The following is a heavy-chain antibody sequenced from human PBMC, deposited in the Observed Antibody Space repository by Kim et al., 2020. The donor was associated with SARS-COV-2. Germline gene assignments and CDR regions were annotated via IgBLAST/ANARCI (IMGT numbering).Heavy chain of an antibody. CDR3: AKDPFYDFWSGYYFDY. CDR2: ISGSGGST. D-gene: IGHD3-3*01. J-gene: IGHJ4*02. V-gene: IGHV3-23*01. Sequence: GGSLRLSCGASGFTFSSYAMSWVRQAPGKGLEWVSAISGSGGSTYYADSVKGRFTISRDNSKNTLYLQMNSLRAEDTAVYYCAKDPFYDFWSGYYFDYWGQGTRVTVSS. CDR1: GFTFSSYA.